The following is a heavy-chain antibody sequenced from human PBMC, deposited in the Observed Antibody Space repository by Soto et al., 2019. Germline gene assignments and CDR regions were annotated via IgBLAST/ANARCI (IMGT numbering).Heavy chain of an antibody. D-gene: IGHD3-22*01. J-gene: IGHJ4*02. CDR2: IYYSGST. CDR1: GGSIISSSYY. V-gene: IGHV4-39*01. CDR3: MLGSGWKDFDY. Sequence: SETLSLACTVSGGSIISSSYYWGCIRQPPGKRLEWIGSIYYSGSTYYNPSLKSRVTISVDTSKNQFSLKLSSVTAADTAVYYCMLGSGWKDFDYWGQGTLVTVS.